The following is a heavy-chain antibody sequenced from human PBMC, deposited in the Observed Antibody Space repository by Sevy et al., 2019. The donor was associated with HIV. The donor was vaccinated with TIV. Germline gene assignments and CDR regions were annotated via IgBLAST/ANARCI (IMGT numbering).Heavy chain of an antibody. J-gene: IGHJ4*02. CDR2: INSISTYI. CDR1: GFTFSSYG. Sequence: GGSLRLSCAASGFTFSSYGMHWVRQAPGKGLEWVSSINSISTYIYYTDSVKGRFTISRDNAKNSLYLQMNSLRAEDTAVYYCARGPDYYDSSGYYYQWGQGTLVTVSS. D-gene: IGHD3-22*01. CDR3: ARGPDYYDSSGYYYQ. V-gene: IGHV3-21*01.